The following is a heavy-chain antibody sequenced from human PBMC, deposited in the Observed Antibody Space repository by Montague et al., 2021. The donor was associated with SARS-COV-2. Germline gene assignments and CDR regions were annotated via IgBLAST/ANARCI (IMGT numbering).Heavy chain of an antibody. CDR3: ARHTSGRHSFFDS. CDR1: GDSISRYY. Sequence: SETLSLTCAVSGDSISRYYWSWIRQPPGGGLEWIGYINYNASTNYNPSLKSRVTISVDTSKYQYSLKLSSATAADTAVYYCARHTSGRHSFFDSWGQGTLVTVSS. V-gene: IGHV4-59*08. J-gene: IGHJ4*02. D-gene: IGHD2-15*01. CDR2: INYNAST.